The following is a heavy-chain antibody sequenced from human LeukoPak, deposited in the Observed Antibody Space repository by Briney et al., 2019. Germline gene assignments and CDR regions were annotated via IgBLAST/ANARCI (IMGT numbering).Heavy chain of an antibody. CDR2: TYYRSKWFD. CDR1: GDSVSSTTVA. D-gene: IGHD6-13*01. V-gene: IGHV6-1*01. J-gene: IGHJ4*02. CDR3: ARSREMAAAGLDY. Sequence: SQTLSLTCAISGDSVSSTTVAWNWIRQSPSRGLEWLGRTYYRSKWFDDYAVSVKSRIIINPDTSKNQFSLHLNSVTPEDTAVYFCARSREMAAAGLDYWGQGTLVTVSS.